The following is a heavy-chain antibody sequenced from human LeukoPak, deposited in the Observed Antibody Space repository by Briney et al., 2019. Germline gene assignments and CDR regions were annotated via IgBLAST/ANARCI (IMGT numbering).Heavy chain of an antibody. CDR3: ARGGYSGSYGEDY. CDR2: IYSGGST. J-gene: IGHJ4*02. Sequence: GGSLRLSCAASGFTVSSNYMSWVRQAPGKGLEWVSVIYSGGSTYYADSVKGRFTISRDNSKNTLYLQMNSLRAEDTAVYYCARGGYSGSYGEDYWGQGTLVTVSS. D-gene: IGHD1-26*01. CDR1: GFTVSSNY. V-gene: IGHV3-53*01.